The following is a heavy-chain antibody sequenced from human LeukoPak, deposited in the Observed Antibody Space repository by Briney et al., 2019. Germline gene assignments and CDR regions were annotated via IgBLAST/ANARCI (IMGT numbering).Heavy chain of an antibody. CDR1: GFTFRSDA. D-gene: IGHD2-15*01. J-gene: IGHJ3*02. CDR3: AKYVVVVVGIPQRACDI. CDR2: IAGDGGRI. Sequence: GGSLRLSCAASGFTFRSDAMTWVRHAPRKGLEWVSVIAGDGGRIRYADSVKGRFTISRDNSKNTLDLQMNSVTDEDTGGDYCAKYVVVVVGIPQRACDIWAQETMVTVSP. V-gene: IGHV3-23*01.